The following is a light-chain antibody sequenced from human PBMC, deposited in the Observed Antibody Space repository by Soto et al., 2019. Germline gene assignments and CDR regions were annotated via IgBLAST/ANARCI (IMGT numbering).Light chain of an antibody. CDR2: GAT. CDR1: QSVSSSY. CDR3: QQYSNWPRT. J-gene: IGKJ1*01. Sequence: EIVLTQSPGTLSLSPGETATLSCRASQSVSSSYLAWYQQKPGQAPRLLIHGATTRATGIPARFSGSGSGTEFTLTISSLQSEDFAVYYCQQYSNWPRTFGQGTKVDIK. V-gene: IGKV3-15*01.